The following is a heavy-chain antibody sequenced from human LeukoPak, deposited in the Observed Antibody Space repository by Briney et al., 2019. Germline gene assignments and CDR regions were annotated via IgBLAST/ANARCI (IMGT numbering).Heavy chain of an antibody. J-gene: IGHJ4*02. CDR2: IKQDGSEK. Sequence: GGSLRLSCAASGFVYSAFWMSWVRQAPGKGLEWVANIKQDGSEKYYEDSVKGRFTISRDNAKNSLYLQMNSLRAEDTAVYYCARATTGFGGSADYWGQGTLVTVSS. V-gene: IGHV3-7*01. CDR3: ARATTGFGGSADY. CDR1: GFVYSAFW. D-gene: IGHD1-26*01.